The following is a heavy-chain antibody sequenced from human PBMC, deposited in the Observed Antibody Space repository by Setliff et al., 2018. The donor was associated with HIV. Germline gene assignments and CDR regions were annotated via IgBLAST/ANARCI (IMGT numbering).Heavy chain of an antibody. V-gene: IGHV3-48*01. CDR3: VRGTLDF. CDR1: GFTFSTYG. CDR2: ISSSGFPI. J-gene: IGHJ4*02. Sequence: LRLSCEASGFTFSTYGMNWVRHAPGTGVEWVAQISSSGFPIYYADSVRGRFTASRDNGKNSLFLQMNSLRAEDTAVYYCVRGTLDFWGQGNLVTVSS.